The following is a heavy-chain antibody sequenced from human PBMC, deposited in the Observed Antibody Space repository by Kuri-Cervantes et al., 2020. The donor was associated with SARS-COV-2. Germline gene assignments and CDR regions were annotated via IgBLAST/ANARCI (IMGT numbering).Heavy chain of an antibody. J-gene: IGHJ6*03. CDR1: GFTFDDYA. V-gene: IGHV3-48*01. CDR3: AKVAGLRLIYYYYYMDV. D-gene: IGHD5-12*01. CDR2: ISSSSSTI. Sequence: GESLKISCAASGFTFDDYAMHRVRQAPGKGLEWVSYISSSSSTIYYADSVKGRFTISRDNSKNTLYLQMNSLRAEDTAVYYCAKVAGLRLIYYYYYMDVWGKGTTVTVSS.